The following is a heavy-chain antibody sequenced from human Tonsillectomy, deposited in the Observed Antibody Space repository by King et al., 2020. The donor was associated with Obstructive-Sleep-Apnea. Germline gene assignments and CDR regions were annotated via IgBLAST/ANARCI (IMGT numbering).Heavy chain of an antibody. J-gene: IGHJ4*02. CDR2: IYYSGSS. D-gene: IGHD2-15*01. CDR1: GGSISSGDYY. V-gene: IGHV4-30-4*01. Sequence: VQLQESGPGLVKPSQTLSLTCTGSGGSISSGDYYWSWIRQPPGKGLAWIGYIYYSGSSYYNPSLKSRVTISVDTSKNQFSLKLSSVTAADTAVYYCARASWSKISHDYWGQGTLVTVSS. CDR3: ARASWSKISHDY.